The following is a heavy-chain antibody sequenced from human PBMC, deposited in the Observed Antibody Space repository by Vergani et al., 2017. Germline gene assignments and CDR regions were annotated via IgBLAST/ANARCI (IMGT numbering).Heavy chain of an antibody. D-gene: IGHD3-3*01. CDR3: ARGAAAPFLEWLVRPTFDY. J-gene: IGHJ4*02. Sequence: QVQLQQWGAGLLKPSETLSLTCAVYGGSFSGYYWSWIRQPPGKGLEWIGEINHSGSTNYNPSLKSRITISVDTSKNQFSLKLSSVPAADTAVYYCARGAAAPFLEWLVRPTFDYWGQGTLVTVSS. V-gene: IGHV4-34*01. CDR1: GGSFSGYY. CDR2: INHSGST.